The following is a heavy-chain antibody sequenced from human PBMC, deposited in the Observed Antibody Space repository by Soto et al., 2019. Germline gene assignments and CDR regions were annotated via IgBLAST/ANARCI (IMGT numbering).Heavy chain of an antibody. CDR1: GFTFSSYA. CDR2: ISGSGGST. D-gene: IGHD3-10*01. V-gene: IGHV3-23*01. CDR3: AKVPVGELLPYYYYYMDV. Sequence: GGSLRLSCAASGFTFSSYAMSWVRQAPGKGLEWVSAISGSGGSTYYADSVKGRFTISRDNSKNTLYLQMNSLRAEDTAVYYCAKVPVGELLPYYYYYMDVWGKGTTVTVSS. J-gene: IGHJ6*03.